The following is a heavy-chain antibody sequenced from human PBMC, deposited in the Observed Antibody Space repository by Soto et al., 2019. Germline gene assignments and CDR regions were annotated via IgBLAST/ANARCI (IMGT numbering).Heavy chain of an antibody. CDR1: GDSISPHY. CDR2: VYYTGTT. CDR3: ARLGGYYQALDH. J-gene: IGHJ4*02. D-gene: IGHD3-3*01. Sequence: PSETLSLTCTVSGDSISPHYSNWVRRPPGKGLEWVGYVYYTGTTMYNPSFKSRLTISVDRSKNQVSLNLTSVTVADTAVYNCARLGGYYQALDHWSQGTLVTVSS. V-gene: IGHV4-59*08.